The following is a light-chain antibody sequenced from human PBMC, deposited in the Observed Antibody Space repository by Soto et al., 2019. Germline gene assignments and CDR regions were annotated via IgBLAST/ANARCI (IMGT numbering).Light chain of an antibody. V-gene: IGLV1-47*01. CDR3: CSYAGSSTFVV. J-gene: IGLJ1*01. Sequence: QSVLTQPPSASGTPGQRVTISCSGSSSNIGSNYVYWYQQLPGTAPKLLIYRNNQRPSGVPDRFSGSKSGNTASLTISGLQAEDEADYYCCSYAGSSTFVVFGTGTKVTVL. CDR2: RNN. CDR1: SSNIGSNY.